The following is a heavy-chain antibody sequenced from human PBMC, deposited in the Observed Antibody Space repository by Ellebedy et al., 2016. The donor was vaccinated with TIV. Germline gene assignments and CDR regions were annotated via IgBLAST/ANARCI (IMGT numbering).Heavy chain of an antibody. D-gene: IGHD3-22*01. CDR2: IIPIFGTA. V-gene: IGHV1-69*06. Sequence: SVKVSCXASGGTFSSYAISWVRQAPGQGLEWMGGIIPIFGTANYAQKFQGRVTMTEDTSTDTAYMELSSLRSEDTAVYYCATGKHYYDSSGYYAHQNAFDYWGQGTLVTVSS. CDR1: GGTFSSYA. CDR3: ATGKHYYDSSGYYAHQNAFDY. J-gene: IGHJ4*02.